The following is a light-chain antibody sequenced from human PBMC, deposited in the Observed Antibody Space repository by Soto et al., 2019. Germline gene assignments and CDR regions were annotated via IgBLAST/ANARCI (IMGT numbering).Light chain of an antibody. CDR3: SSYTSSSTLEGYV. CDR2: DVS. V-gene: IGLV2-14*01. J-gene: IGLJ1*01. Sequence: QSVLAQPASVSGSPGQSITISCTGTSSDVGGYNYVSWYQQHPGKAPKLMIYDVSNRPSGVSNRFSGSKSGNTASLTISGLQAEDEADYYCSSYTSSSTLEGYVFGTGTKVTGL. CDR1: SSDVGGYNY.